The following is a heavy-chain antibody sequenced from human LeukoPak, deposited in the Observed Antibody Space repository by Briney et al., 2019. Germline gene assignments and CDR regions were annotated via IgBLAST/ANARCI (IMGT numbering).Heavy chain of an antibody. CDR1: GYTLTELS. CDR3: ATDSIAALPMGVDY. J-gene: IGHJ4*02. V-gene: IGHV1-24*01. D-gene: IGHD6-6*01. Sequence: ASVKVSCKVSGYTLTELSMHWVRQAPGKGLEWMGGFDPEDGETIYAQKFQGRVTMTEDTSTDTAYMELSSLRSEDTAVYYCATDSIAALPMGVDYWGQGTLVTVSS. CDR2: FDPEDGET.